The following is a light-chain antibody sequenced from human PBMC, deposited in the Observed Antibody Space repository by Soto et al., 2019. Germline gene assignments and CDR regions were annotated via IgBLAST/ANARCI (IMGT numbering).Light chain of an antibody. CDR1: SSDVGTHNF. V-gene: IGLV2-14*03. J-gene: IGLJ1*01. CDR2: DVS. Sequence: QSVLTQPASASGAPGHSIAMSCTGTSSDVGTHNFVSWYQQHPGKAPKLIIYDVSNRPSGVSDRFFGSKSGNTASLTISGLQAEDEADYYCSSFTTTNTHVFGTGTKVTVL. CDR3: SSFTTTNTHV.